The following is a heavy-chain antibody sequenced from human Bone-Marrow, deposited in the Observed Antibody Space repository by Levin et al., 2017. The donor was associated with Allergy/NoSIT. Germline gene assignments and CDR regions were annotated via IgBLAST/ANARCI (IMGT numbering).Heavy chain of an antibody. CDR2: IYYRGRT. CDR3: ARDRAYAGGYWHFDL. V-gene: IGHV4-61*01. Sequence: SETLSLTCTVSGGSVTSETYYWTWIRQTPGKDLEWIGFIYYRGRTDYNPSLKSRVTISVDTSKNQFSLILTSVTAADTAVYYCARDRAYAGGYWHFDLWGRGAMVTVSS. J-gene: IGHJ2*01. CDR1: GGSVTSETYY. D-gene: IGHD2-2*01.